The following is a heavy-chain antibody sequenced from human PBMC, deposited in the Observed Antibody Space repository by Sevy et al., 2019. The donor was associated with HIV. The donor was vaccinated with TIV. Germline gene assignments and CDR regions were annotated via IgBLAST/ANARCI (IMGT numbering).Heavy chain of an antibody. V-gene: IGHV5-10-1*01. CDR2: IDPSDSYT. D-gene: IGHD6-13*01. CDR3: ARGSLRGYPEYYYYYGMDV. J-gene: IGHJ6*02. Sequence: GESLKISCKGSGYSFTSYWISWVRQMPGKGLEWMGRIDPSDSYTNYSPSFQGHVTISADKSISTAYLQWSSLKASDTAMYYCARGSLRGYPEYYYYYGMDVWGQGTTVTVSS. CDR1: GYSFTSYW.